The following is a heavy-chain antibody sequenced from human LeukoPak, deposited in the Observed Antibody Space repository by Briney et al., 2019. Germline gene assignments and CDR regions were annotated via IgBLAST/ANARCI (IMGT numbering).Heavy chain of an antibody. CDR2: IHSSTIYK. Sequence: PGGSLRLSCAASGLTFSSYNMQWVRQPPGKGLEWVSCIHSSTIYKYFADSLKGRFIISRDNTKNSLYLQMNGLRAEDTAVYYCARAANNSDAFDVWGQGTVVTVSS. CDR3: ARAANNSDAFDV. J-gene: IGHJ3*01. V-gene: IGHV3-21*01. CDR1: GLTFSSYN. D-gene: IGHD1-20*01.